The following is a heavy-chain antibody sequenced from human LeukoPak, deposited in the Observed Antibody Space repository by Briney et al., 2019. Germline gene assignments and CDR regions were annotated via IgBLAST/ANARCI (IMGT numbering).Heavy chain of an antibody. J-gene: IGHJ4*02. D-gene: IGHD1-14*01. V-gene: IGHV4-39*01. CDR1: GDSIRGSDHY. Sequence: SETLSLTCNVSGDSIRGSDHYWGWIRQTPGKGLEWIGSIYSSGNTFYNPSFQSRVTVSVDTSKNQLSLQLTSVTAADAAMYYCARNHNLVVEVLPTPSFFDSWGQGTLVAVSS. CDR2: IYSSGNT. CDR3: ARNHNLVVEVLPTPSFFDS.